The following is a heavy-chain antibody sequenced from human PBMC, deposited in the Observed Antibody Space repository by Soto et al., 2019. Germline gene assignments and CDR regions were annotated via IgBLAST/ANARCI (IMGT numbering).Heavy chain of an antibody. V-gene: IGHV5-10-1*01. J-gene: IGHJ5*02. CDR2: IDPTASYT. D-gene: IGHD6-19*01. Sequence: VDAQKISFQVSGYNFTTYWITRLRQMPGKGHEWMGQIDPTASYTNYNPSFQGNVTISTDKSINTAYVQWSGLKPSDTATYYCARLPRFSSEIDPWGQGTQVTVSS. CDR1: GYNFTTYW. CDR3: ARLPRFSSEIDP.